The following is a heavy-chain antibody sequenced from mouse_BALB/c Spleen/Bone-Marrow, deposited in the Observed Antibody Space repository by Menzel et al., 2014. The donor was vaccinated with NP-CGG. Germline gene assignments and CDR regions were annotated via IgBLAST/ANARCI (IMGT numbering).Heavy chain of an antibody. Sequence: QVQLKESGAKLVRPGTSVKVSCEASGYAFTNYLIEWFKQRPGQGLEWIGVINPGSGGTNFNEKFRGKATLTADKSSSTAYMQFNSLTSDDSAVYFCAREGYYGLDYWGQGTTLTVSS. D-gene: IGHD2-1*01. V-gene: IGHV1-54*03. CDR2: INPGSGGT. CDR3: AREGYYGLDY. CDR1: GYAFTNYL. J-gene: IGHJ2*01.